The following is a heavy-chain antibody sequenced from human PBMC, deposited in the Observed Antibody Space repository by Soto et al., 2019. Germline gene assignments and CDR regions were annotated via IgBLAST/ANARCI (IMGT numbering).Heavy chain of an antibody. V-gene: IGHV4-34*01. J-gene: IGHJ4*02. CDR2: IHHRGRT. Sequence: AESLAPTCAVDGTCLRGYYWRCSRAPPRCGLEWIGEIHHRGRTNYNPSLESRVTISVDTSKNQFSQRLSSVTATHTDVSDCARMKGCHLREYYSDYCGQGTLVTVST. CDR3: ARMKGCHLREYYSDY. CDR1: GTCLRGYY. D-gene: IGHD2-15*01.